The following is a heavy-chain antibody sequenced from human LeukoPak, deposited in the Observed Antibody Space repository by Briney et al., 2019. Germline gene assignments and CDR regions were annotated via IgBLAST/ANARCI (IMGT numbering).Heavy chain of an antibody. CDR2: ISYDGSNK. CDR3: ARGDIVVVPAAITTFDY. V-gene: IGHV3-30-3*01. Sequence: PGGSLRLSCAASGFTFSSYAMHWVRQAPGKGLEWVAVISYDGSNKYYADSVKGRFTISRDNSKNTLYLQMNSLRAEDTAVYYCARGDIVVVPAAITTFDYWGQGTLVTVSS. J-gene: IGHJ4*02. D-gene: IGHD2-2*02. CDR1: GFTFSSYA.